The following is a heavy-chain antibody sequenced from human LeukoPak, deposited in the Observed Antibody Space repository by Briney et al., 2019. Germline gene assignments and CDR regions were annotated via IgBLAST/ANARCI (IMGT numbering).Heavy chain of an antibody. CDR1: GGSISSYY. Sequence: PSETLSLTCTVSGGSISSYYWSWIRQPPGKGLEWIGYIYYSGSTNYNPSLKSRVTISVDTSKNQFSLKLSSVTAADTAVYYCASFAYYYYYMDAWGKGTTVTVSS. CDR2: IYYSGST. V-gene: IGHV4-59*01. J-gene: IGHJ6*03. CDR3: ASFAYYYYYMDA.